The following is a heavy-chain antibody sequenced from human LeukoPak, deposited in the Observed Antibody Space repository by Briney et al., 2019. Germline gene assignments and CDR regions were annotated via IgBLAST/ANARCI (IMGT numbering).Heavy chain of an antibody. CDR1: GGSTSSSSYY. V-gene: IGHV4-39*07. Sequence: PSETLSLTCTVSGGSTSSSSYYWGWIRQPPGKGLEWIGSIYYSGSTYYNPSLKSRVTISLDTSKNQFSLKLNSVTAADTAVYYCAVDYDSSGYYYRGLFFDSWGQGTLVSVSS. CDR2: IYYSGST. D-gene: IGHD3-22*01. CDR3: AVDYDSSGYYYRGLFFDS. J-gene: IGHJ4*02.